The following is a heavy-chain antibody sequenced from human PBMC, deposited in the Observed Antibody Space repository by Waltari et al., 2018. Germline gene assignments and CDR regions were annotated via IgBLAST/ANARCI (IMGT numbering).Heavy chain of an antibody. CDR1: GYTLTALS. V-gene: IGHV1-24*01. J-gene: IGHJ4*02. CDR2: FDPEDGET. CDR3: ATYDYGAGGPVDY. D-gene: IGHD3-10*01. Sequence: QVQLVQSGAEVKKPGASVQVSCKVSGYTLTALSMHWVRQAPGKGLEWMGGFDPEDGETIDAQKCQGRGTMTEDTSTDPADMELSSLRSEDTAVYYCATYDYGAGGPVDYWGQGTLVTVSS.